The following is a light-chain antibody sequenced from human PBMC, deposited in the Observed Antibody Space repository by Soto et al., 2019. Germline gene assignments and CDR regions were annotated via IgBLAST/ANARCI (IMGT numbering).Light chain of an antibody. V-gene: IGLV3-27*01. J-gene: IGLJ1*01. CDR3: QSAADNNRDV. CDR2: KDS. CDR1: VLAKKY. Sequence: SYELTQPSSVSVSRGQTAMITCSGDVLAKKYARWFQQKPGQAPVLVIYKDSERPSGIPERFSGSSSGNTVTLTISGAQVEDEADYYCQSAADNNRDVFGVGTKVTVL.